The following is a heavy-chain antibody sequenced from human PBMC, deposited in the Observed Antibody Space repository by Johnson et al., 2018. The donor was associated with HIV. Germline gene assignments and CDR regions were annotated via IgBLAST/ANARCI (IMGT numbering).Heavy chain of an antibody. CDR2: ISYDGSNK. J-gene: IGHJ3*02. Sequence: QVQLVESGGTLVQPGGSLRLFCAASGFTFSSYAMHWVRQAPGKGLEWVAVISYDGSNKYYADSVKGRFTISRDNSKNTLYLQMNSLRAEDTAVYYCARSLGVVGAIGKGAFDIWGQGTMVTVSS. V-gene: IGHV3-30-3*01. CDR3: ARSLGVVGAIGKGAFDI. CDR1: GFTFSSYA. D-gene: IGHD1-26*01.